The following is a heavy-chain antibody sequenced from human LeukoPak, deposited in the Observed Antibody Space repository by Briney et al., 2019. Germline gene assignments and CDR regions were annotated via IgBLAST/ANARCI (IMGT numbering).Heavy chain of an antibody. J-gene: IGHJ5*02. CDR1: GYTFTGYY. D-gene: IGHD2-2*01. CDR3: ARDLYCSSTSCYNWFDP. V-gene: IGHV1-2*02. Sequence: ASVKVSCKASGYTFTGYYMHWVRQAPGQGLEWMGWINPNSGGTNYAQKFQGRVTMTRDTSISTAYMELSRLRSDDTAVYYCARDLYCSSTSCYNWFDPWGQGTPVTVSS. CDR2: INPNSGGT.